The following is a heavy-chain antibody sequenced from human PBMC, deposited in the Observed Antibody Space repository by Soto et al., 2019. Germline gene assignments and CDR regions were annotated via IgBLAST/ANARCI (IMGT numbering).Heavy chain of an antibody. Sequence: PSETLSLTCTVSGGSISSYYGSWIRQPPGKGLELIGYIYYSGSTNYNPSLKSRVTISVDTSKNQFSLKLRSVTAADMAVYYCARHRFPGSWSAFDYWGQGTLVTVSS. CDR1: GGSISSYY. J-gene: IGHJ4*02. D-gene: IGHD6-13*01. CDR3: ARHRFPGSWSAFDY. CDR2: IYYSGST. V-gene: IGHV4-59*08.